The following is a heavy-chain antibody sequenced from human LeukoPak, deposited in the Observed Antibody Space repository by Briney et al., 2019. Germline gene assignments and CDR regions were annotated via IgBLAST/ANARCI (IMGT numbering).Heavy chain of an antibody. V-gene: IGHV4-59*08. J-gene: IGHJ4*02. CDR3: ARRRRSGSYGDSVVDY. D-gene: IGHD1-26*01. CDR1: GGSISSYY. CDR2: IYYSGST. Sequence: SETLSLTCTVSGGSISSYYWSWVRQPPGKGLEWIGHIYYSGSTNYNPPLKSRVTISVDTSKNQFSLKLSSVTAADTAVYYCARRRRSGSYGDSVVDYWGQGTLVTVSS.